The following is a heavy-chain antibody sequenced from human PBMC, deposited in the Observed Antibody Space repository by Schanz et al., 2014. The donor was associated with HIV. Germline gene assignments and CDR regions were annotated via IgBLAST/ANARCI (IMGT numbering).Heavy chain of an antibody. CDR3: AKRIIFGVVFPANFDY. CDR2: IWYDGSSK. J-gene: IGHJ4*02. Sequence: QVQVVESGGGVVRPGRSLRLSCAASGFTFSSYGMHWVRQAPGKGLEWVAVIWYDGSSKYYADSVKGRFTIARDNSKNTLYLQMNSLRAEDTAVYYCAKRIIFGVVFPANFDYWGQGTLVTVSS. D-gene: IGHD3-3*01. V-gene: IGHV3-33*06. CDR1: GFTFSSYG.